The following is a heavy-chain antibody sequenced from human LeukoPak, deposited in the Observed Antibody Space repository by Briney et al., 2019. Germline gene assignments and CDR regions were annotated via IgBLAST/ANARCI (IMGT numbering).Heavy chain of an antibody. CDR1: GYTFTSYA. CDR2: INTNTGNP. Sequence: ASVKVSCKASGYTFTSYAMNWVRQAPGQGLEWMGWINTNTGNPTYAQGFTGRFVFSLDTSVSTAYLQISSLKAEDTAVYYCARDHAVRDKYYYYYYYMDVWGKGTTVTVSS. D-gene: IGHD3-10*01. V-gene: IGHV7-4-1*02. CDR3: ARDHAVRDKYYYYYYYMDV. J-gene: IGHJ6*03.